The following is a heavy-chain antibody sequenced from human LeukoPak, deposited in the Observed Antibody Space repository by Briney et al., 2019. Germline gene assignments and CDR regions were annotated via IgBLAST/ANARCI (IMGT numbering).Heavy chain of an antibody. CDR2: ISYDGSYK. D-gene: IGHD4-23*01. CDR1: EFTFSTYG. V-gene: IGHV3-30*03. J-gene: IGHJ4*02. Sequence: GGFLRLSCAASEFTFSTYGMHWVRQAPGKGLEWVAVISYDGSYKFYADSVKGRFTISRDNSKSTLYLQMNSLRAEDTAVYYCAREVTRVVDYWGQGTLVTVSS. CDR3: AREVTRVVDY.